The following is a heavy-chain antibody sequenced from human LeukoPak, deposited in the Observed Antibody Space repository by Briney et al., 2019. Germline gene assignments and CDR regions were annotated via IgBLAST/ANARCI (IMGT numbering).Heavy chain of an antibody. D-gene: IGHD4-23*01. CDR1: GFTFSSYA. Sequence: GGSLRLSCAASGFTFSSYAMHWVRQAPGKGLEWVAVISYDGSNKYYADSVKGRFTISRDNSKNTLYLQMNSLRAEDTAVYYCARGRGADYGGNSGYFDYWGQGTLVTVPS. J-gene: IGHJ4*02. CDR2: ISYDGSNK. CDR3: ARGRGADYGGNSGYFDY. V-gene: IGHV3-30-3*01.